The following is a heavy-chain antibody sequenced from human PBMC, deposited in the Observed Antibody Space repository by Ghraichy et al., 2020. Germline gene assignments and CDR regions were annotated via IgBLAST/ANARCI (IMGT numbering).Heavy chain of an antibody. Sequence: GGSLRLSCAASGFTVSSNYMSWVRQAPGKGLEWVSVIYSGGSTYYADSVKGRFTISRDNSKNTLYLQMNSLRAEDTAVYYCARQTGTPSYFDYWGQGTLVTVSS. D-gene: IGHD1-7*01. V-gene: IGHV3-53*01. CDR3: ARQTGTPSYFDY. J-gene: IGHJ4*02. CDR1: GFTVSSNY. CDR2: IYSGGST.